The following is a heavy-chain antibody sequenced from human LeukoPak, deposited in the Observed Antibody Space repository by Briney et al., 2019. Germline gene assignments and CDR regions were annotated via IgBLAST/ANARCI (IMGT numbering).Heavy chain of an antibody. D-gene: IGHD4-23*01. V-gene: IGHV1-18*01. CDR1: GYTFTSYG. CDR3: ARDNSVEDTAWWFDP. J-gene: IGHJ5*02. Sequence: ASVKVSCKASGYTFTSYGISWVRQAPGQGLEWMGWISAYNGNTNDAQKLQGRVTMTRDMSTSTDYMELSSLRSEDTAVYYCARDNSVEDTAWWFDPWGQGTLVTVSS. CDR2: ISAYNGNT.